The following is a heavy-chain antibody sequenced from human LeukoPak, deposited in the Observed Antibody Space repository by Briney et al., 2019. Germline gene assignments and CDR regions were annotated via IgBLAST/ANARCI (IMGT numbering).Heavy chain of an antibody. CDR2: TYYRSKWYN. CDR3: ARVPQAHVNWGWNYFDY. D-gene: IGHD7-27*01. CDR1: GDGVSSNSAA. Sequence: SQSLSLTCAISGDGVSSNSAAWNWIRQSPSRGLEWLGRTYYRSKWYNEYAVSVKGRITISPDTSKNHFSLQLNSVTPEDTAVYYCARVPQAHVNWGWNYFDYWGQGTLVTVSS. J-gene: IGHJ4*02. V-gene: IGHV6-1*01.